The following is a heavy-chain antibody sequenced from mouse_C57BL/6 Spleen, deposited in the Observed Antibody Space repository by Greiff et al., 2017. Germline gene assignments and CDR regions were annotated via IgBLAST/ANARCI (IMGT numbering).Heavy chain of an antibody. J-gene: IGHJ1*03. V-gene: IGHV1-55*01. CDR3: ARGTTVVATNFDV. Sequence: VQLQQPGAELVKPGASVKMSCKASGYTFTSYWITWVKQRPGQGLEWIGDIYPGSGSTNYNEKFKSKATLTVDKSSSTAYMQLSSLTSEDSAVYYCARGTTVVATNFDVWGTGTTVTVSS. D-gene: IGHD1-1*01. CDR2: IYPGSGST. CDR1: GYTFTSYW.